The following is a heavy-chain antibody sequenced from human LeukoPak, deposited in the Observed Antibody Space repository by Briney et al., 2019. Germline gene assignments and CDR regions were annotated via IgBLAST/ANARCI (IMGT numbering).Heavy chain of an antibody. CDR2: IYYSGST. Sequence: SETLSLTCTVSGDSVSSTGYYWGWIRQPPGKGLEWIGTIYYSGSTYYNPSLKSRVTMSEDTSRNQFSLRLSSVTAADTAVYYCAREGYFDGAFDIWGQGAMVTVSS. CDR3: AREGYFDGAFDI. J-gene: IGHJ3*02. CDR1: GDSVSSTGYY. V-gene: IGHV4-39*02. D-gene: IGHD3-9*01.